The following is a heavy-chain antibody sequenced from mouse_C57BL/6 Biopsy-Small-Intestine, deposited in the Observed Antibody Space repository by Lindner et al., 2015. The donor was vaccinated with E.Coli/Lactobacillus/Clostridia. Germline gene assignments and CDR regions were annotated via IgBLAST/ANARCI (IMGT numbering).Heavy chain of an antibody. CDR3: ARGDYGRASHFDY. V-gene: IGHV1-80*01. D-gene: IGHD2-1*01. Sequence: VQLQESGAELVKPGASVKISCKASGYAFSRYWMNWVKQRPGKGLEWIGQIYPGDGDINYNGKFKGKATLTADKSSSTAYMQLSSLTSEDSAVYFCARGDYGRASHFDYWGQGTTLTVSS. CDR2: IYPGDGDI. CDR1: GYAFSRYW. J-gene: IGHJ2*01.